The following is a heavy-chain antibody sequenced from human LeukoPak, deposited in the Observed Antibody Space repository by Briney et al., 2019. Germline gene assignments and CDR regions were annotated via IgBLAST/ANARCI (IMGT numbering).Heavy chain of an antibody. V-gene: IGHV4-59*08. CDR2: VYYSGST. Sequence: SETLSLTCTVSGASISSYYWSWIRQPPGKGLEWIGYVYYSGSTNYNPSLKSRVTISVDTSKSQFSLKLNSVTAADTAVYFCARRDSSSSWYFYLWGRGTLVTVSS. CDR3: ARRDSSSSWYFYL. D-gene: IGHD6-13*01. CDR1: GASISSYY. J-gene: IGHJ2*01.